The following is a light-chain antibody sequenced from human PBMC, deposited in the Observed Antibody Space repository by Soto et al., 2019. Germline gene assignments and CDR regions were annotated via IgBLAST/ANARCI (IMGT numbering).Light chain of an antibody. J-gene: IGKJ1*01. CDR2: DDS. Sequence: EIQMTQSPSTLSASVGDRVTITCRASQTVSSWLAWFQQKPGKAPKLLISDDSTLESGIPSRLSGSVAGTELTITIRSLQPDDFETYYCQQYNLYPRTFGQGTKVDIK. CDR3: QQYNLYPRT. CDR1: QTVSSW. V-gene: IGKV1-5*01.